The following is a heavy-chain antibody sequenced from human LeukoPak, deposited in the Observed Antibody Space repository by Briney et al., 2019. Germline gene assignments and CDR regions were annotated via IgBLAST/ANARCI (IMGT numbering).Heavy chain of an antibody. CDR3: AKDRRGPTYYDFWSGYDHYFDY. D-gene: IGHD3-3*01. CDR1: GFTFSSYG. CDR2: ISYDGSNK. V-gene: IGHV3-30*18. Sequence: GGSLRLSCAASGFTFSSYGMHWVRQAPGKGLELVAVISYDGSNKYYADSVKGRFTISRDNSTNTLYLKMNSLRAEDTAVYYCAKDRRGPTYYDFWSGYDHYFDYWGQGTLVTVSS. J-gene: IGHJ4*02.